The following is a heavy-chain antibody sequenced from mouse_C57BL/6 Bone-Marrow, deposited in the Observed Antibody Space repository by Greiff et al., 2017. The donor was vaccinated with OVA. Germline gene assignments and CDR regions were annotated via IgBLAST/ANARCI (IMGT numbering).Heavy chain of an antibody. Sequence: QVQLQQSGAELVRPGASVTLSCKASGYTFTDYEMHWVKQTPVHGLEWIGAIDPETGGTAYNQKFKGKAILTADKSYSTAYMELRSLTSEDSAVYYCTRTIYYGNGGYWGQGTTLTVSS. D-gene: IGHD2-1*01. CDR3: TRTIYYGNGGY. CDR2: IDPETGGT. V-gene: IGHV1-15*01. J-gene: IGHJ2*01. CDR1: GYTFTDYE.